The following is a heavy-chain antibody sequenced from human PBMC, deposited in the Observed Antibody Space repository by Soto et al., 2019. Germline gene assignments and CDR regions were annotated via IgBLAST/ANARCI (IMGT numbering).Heavy chain of an antibody. J-gene: IGHJ6*02. Sequence: GESLKISCKGSGYSFTSYWIGWVRQMPGKGLELMGIIYPGDSDTRYSPSFQGQVTISADKSISTAYLQWSSLKASGTAMYYCARTAAAGKYYYGMDVWGQGTTVTVSS. CDR3: ARTAAAGKYYYGMDV. CDR1: GYSFTSYW. V-gene: IGHV5-51*01. D-gene: IGHD6-13*01. CDR2: IYPGDSDT.